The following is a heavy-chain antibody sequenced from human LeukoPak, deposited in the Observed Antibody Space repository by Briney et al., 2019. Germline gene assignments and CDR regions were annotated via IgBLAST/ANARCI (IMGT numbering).Heavy chain of an antibody. CDR1: GFTFSSYS. V-gene: IGHV3-21*01. J-gene: IGHJ6*03. CDR2: ISSSSSYI. CDR3: ARAQEATFPNCSSTSCLLYYYYYMDV. D-gene: IGHD2-2*01. Sequence: PGESLRLSCAASGFTFSSYSMNWVRQAPGKGLEWVSSISSSSSYIYYADPVKGRFTISRDNAKNSLYLQMNSLRAEDTAVYYCARAQEATFPNCSSTSCLLYYYYYMDVWGKGTTVTVSS.